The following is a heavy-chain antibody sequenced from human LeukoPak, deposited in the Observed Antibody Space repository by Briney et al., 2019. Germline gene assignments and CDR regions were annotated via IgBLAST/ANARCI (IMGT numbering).Heavy chain of an antibody. V-gene: IGHV4-39*07. CDR3: ARDRAARLEYYFDY. J-gene: IGHJ4*02. CDR1: GGSVSSSSYY. D-gene: IGHD6-6*01. CDR2: IYYSGST. Sequence: PSETLSLTCTVSGGSVSSSSYYWGWIRQPPGKGLEWIGSIYYSGSTYYNPSLKSRVTISVDTSKNQFSLKLSSVTAADTAVYYCARDRAARLEYYFDYWGQGTLVTVSS.